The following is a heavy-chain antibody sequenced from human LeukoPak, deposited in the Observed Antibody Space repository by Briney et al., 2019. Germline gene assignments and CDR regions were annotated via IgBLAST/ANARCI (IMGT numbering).Heavy chain of an antibody. Sequence: GASVKVSCKVSGYTLTELSMHWVRQAPGKGLEWMGGFDPEDGETIYAQKFQGRVTMTEDTSTDTAYMELSSLRSEDTAVYYCATSHLTGDAFDTWGQGTMVTVSS. CDR1: GYTLTELS. J-gene: IGHJ3*02. V-gene: IGHV1-24*01. CDR3: ATSHLTGDAFDT. CDR2: FDPEDGET. D-gene: IGHD1-14*01.